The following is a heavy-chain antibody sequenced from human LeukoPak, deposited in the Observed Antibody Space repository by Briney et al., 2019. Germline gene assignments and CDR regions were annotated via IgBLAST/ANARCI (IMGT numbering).Heavy chain of an antibody. CDR3: AKGLGSSLSSNNYFDP. D-gene: IGHD2-15*01. CDR2: MNPASGST. Sequence: ASVKVSCKTSGFSFTAYDINWVRQAPGQGLEWMGWMNPASGSTGYAQKFQGRVTMTRTTSINTAYMELASLTTDDTAVYYCAKGLGSSLSSNNYFDPWGQGTPVTVSS. J-gene: IGHJ5*02. CDR1: GFSFTAYD. V-gene: IGHV1-8*01.